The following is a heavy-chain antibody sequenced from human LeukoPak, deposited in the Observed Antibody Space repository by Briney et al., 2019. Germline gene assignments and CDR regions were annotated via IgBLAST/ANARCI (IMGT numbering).Heavy chain of an antibody. CDR1: RFTFSSYG. D-gene: IGHD3-22*01. CDR3: AKNRDSSDYPRDFDY. CDR2: IRHDGSYQ. J-gene: IGHJ4*02. V-gene: IGHV3-30*02. Sequence: GGSLRLSCAASRFTFSSYGMHWVRQTPGKGLEWVAFIRHDGSYQQYVDSVKGRFTVSRGNSKDTAYLQMNSLRTEDTAVYYCAKNRDSSDYPRDFDYWGQGTLVTVSS.